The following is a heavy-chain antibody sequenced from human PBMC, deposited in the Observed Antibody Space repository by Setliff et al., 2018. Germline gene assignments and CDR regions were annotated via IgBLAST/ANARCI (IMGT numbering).Heavy chain of an antibody. V-gene: IGHV4-59*08. CDR1: GDSVTSHY. CDR3: ARAAGYSSSWYHYYYGMDV. D-gene: IGHD6-13*01. CDR2: IFHSGAT. J-gene: IGHJ6*02. Sequence: SETLSLTCSVSGDSVTSHYWSWVRQPPGRGLEWIGYIFHSGATNYNPSLKSRVTISFGTSKNQFSLKLSSVTAADTAVYYCARAAGYSSSWYHYYYGMDVWGQGTTVTVSS.